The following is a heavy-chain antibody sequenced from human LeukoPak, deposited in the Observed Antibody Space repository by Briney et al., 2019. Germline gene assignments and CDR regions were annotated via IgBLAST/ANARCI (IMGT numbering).Heavy chain of an antibody. D-gene: IGHD2-21*02. Sequence: GGSLRLSCVASGVTFSSYAFNWVRRAPGTGLEWVSSISSSGSYIYYADSVKGRFTISRDNAKNSLYLQMSSLRAEDTAVYYCARGCGGDCYPFRDYWGQGTLVTVSS. J-gene: IGHJ4*02. CDR3: ARGCGGDCYPFRDY. V-gene: IGHV3-21*06. CDR1: GVTFSSYA. CDR2: ISSSGSYI.